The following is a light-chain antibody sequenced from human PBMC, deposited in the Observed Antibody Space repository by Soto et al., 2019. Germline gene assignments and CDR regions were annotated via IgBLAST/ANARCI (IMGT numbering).Light chain of an antibody. V-gene: IGKV1-5*03. CDR1: QSISRW. CDR2: EAS. J-gene: IGKJ4*01. Sequence: DIQMTQSPSTLSASVGDRVTITCRANQSISRWLAWYQQKPGKAPKLLIYEASNLQSGVPSRFSGTGSGTEFTLTINSLQPDDFGSYYCQHYLIYPLTFGGGTKVDIK. CDR3: QHYLIYPLT.